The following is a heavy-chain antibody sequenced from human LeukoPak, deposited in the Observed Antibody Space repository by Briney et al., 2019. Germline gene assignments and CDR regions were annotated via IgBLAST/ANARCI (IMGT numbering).Heavy chain of an antibody. Sequence: ASVKVSCKASGYTFTGYYMHWVRQAPGHGLEWVGIINPSGGSTRYAQQFQGRITLTRDTSTSAVYMELSSLTSDDTAVYYCARGGMGIQLWSFDYWGRGTLVTVSS. D-gene: IGHD5-18*01. V-gene: IGHV1-46*01. CDR3: ARGGMGIQLWSFDY. CDR2: INPSGGST. CDR1: GYTFTGYY. J-gene: IGHJ4*02.